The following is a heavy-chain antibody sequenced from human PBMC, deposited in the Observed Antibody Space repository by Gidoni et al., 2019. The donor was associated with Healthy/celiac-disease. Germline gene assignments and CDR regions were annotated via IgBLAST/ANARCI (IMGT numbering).Heavy chain of an antibody. Sequence: QLQLQESGPGLVKPSETLSLTCTVSGGSISSSSYYWGWIRQPPGKGLEWIGSIYYSGSTYYNPSLKSRVTISVDTSKNQFSLKLSSVTAADTAVYYCARHWVVTATRDAFDIWGQGTMVTVSS. CDR3: ARHWVVTATRDAFDI. CDR2: IYYSGST. J-gene: IGHJ3*02. D-gene: IGHD2-21*02. V-gene: IGHV4-39*01. CDR1: GGSISSSSYY.